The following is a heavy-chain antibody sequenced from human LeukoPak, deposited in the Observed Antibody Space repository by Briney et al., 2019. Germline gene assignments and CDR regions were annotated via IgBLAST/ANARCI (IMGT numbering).Heavy chain of an antibody. Sequence: ASVKVSCKASGYTFTGYYMHWVRQAPGQGLEWMGWINPNSGGTNYAQKFQGRVTMTRDTSISTAYMELSRLRSDDTAVYYCARVPGIAAAGTRLDYWGQGTLVTVSS. V-gene: IGHV1-2*02. CDR3: ARVPGIAAAGTRLDY. CDR1: GYTFTGYY. J-gene: IGHJ4*02. D-gene: IGHD6-13*01. CDR2: INPNSGGT.